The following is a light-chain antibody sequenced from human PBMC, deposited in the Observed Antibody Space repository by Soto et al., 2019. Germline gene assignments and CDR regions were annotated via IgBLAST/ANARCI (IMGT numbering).Light chain of an antibody. J-gene: IGLJ1*01. Sequence: QSVLTQPPSXXXAPXXXXXISCTGSSSNIGAGYDVHWYQQLPGTAPKLLIYGNSNRPSGVPDRFSGSKSGTSASLAITGLQAEDEADYYCQSYDSSLSGYVFGTGTKLTVL. CDR3: QSYDSSLSGYV. V-gene: IGLV1-40*01. CDR1: SSNIGAGYD. CDR2: GNS.